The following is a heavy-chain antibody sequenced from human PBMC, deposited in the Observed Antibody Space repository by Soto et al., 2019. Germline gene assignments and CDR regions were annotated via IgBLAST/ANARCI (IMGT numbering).Heavy chain of an antibody. J-gene: IGHJ4*02. CDR1: GFTFSSYA. Sequence: QVQLVESGGGVVQPGRSLRLSCAASGFTFSSYAMHWVRQAPGKGLEWVAVISYDGSNKYYADSVNGRFTISRDNSKNTLYLQMNSLRAEDTAVYYCARDVGCSSTSCYAGDIDYWGQGTLVTVSS. V-gene: IGHV3-30-3*01. CDR2: ISYDGSNK. D-gene: IGHD2-2*01. CDR3: ARDVGCSSTSCYAGDIDY.